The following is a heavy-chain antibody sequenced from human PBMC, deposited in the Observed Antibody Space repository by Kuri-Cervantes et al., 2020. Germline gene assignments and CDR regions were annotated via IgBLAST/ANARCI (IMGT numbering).Heavy chain of an antibody. CDR3: ARDTARWGSYYGMDV. J-gene: IGHJ6*02. Sequence: GESLKISCAASGFTFSSYSMNWVRQAPGKGLEWVSSISSSSSYIYYADSVKGRFTISRDNAKNSLYLQMNSLRAEDTAVYHCARDTARWGSYYGMDVWGQGTTVTVSS. CDR1: GFTFSSYS. V-gene: IGHV3-21*01. D-gene: IGHD3-16*01. CDR2: ISSSSSYI.